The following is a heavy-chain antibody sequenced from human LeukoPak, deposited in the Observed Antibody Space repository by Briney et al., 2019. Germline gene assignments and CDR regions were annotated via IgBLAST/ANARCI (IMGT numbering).Heavy chain of an antibody. CDR1: GGTFSSYA. D-gene: IGHD5-24*01. Sequence: SVKVSCKASGGTFSSYAISWVRQAPGQGLEWMGGIIVLFGTANYAQKFQGRLTITADESTSTAYMELSSLRSEDTAVYYCARIRDGYNSYFFYGMDVWGQGTTVTVSS. CDR2: IIVLFGTA. CDR3: ARIRDGYNSYFFYGMDV. J-gene: IGHJ6*02. V-gene: IGHV1-69*13.